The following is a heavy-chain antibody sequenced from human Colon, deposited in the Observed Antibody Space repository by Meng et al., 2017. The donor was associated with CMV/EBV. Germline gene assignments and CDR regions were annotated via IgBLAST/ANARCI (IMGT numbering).Heavy chain of an antibody. J-gene: IGHJ3*02. CDR1: GFSFGSYA. CDR3: AKSDLATVLTPSPGALDI. D-gene: IGHD4-23*01. V-gene: IGHV3-23*01. Sequence: GESLKISCVAPGFSFGSYAMTWVRQAPGKGLEWVSAFSGSGSSTFYADSVKGRFTISRDNSKNTVYLQMNSLRAEDTAVYYCAKSDLATVLTPSPGALDIWGQGTMVTVSS. CDR2: FSGSGSST.